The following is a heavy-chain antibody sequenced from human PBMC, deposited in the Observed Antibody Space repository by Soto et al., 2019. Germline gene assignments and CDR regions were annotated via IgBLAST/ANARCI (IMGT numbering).Heavy chain of an antibody. CDR3: AKSSVWYPYFDS. CDR1: GFIVSRNF. CDR2: ITYTGVST. V-gene: IGHV3-23*01. J-gene: IGHJ4*02. D-gene: IGHD6-13*01. Sequence: GGSLRLSCAASGFIVSRNFMSWVRQAPGKGLEWVSSITYTGVSTYYADSVKGRFTISRDNSRDTLFLQMNSLRAEDTAIYYCAKSSVWYPYFDSWGQGTLVTVSS.